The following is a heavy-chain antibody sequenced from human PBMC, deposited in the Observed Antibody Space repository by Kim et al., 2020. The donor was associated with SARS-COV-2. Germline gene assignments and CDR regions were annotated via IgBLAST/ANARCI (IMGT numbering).Heavy chain of an antibody. V-gene: IGHV4-39*01. CDR3: ARHHPYDSSGIYYFDY. Sequence: SLNRRVTIYVDTSKNQFSLKLSSVTAADTAVYYCARHHPYDSSGIYYFDYWGQGTLVTVSS. J-gene: IGHJ4*02. D-gene: IGHD3-22*01.